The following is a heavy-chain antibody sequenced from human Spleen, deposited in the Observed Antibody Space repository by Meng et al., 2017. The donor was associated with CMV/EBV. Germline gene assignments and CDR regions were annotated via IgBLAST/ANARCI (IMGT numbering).Heavy chain of an antibody. V-gene: IGHV1-18*01. CDR1: GYNFDICG. Sequence: QIQLVQSGPELRRPGASAKVYCKASGYNFDICGITWVRQAPGQGLEWVGWVSAENGDTDYGQKFQGRVTVTADTFTNTAYMEMRSLRSDDSAMYYCARAGAAVTTHFDFWGQGTLVTVSS. CDR3: ARAGAAVTTHFDF. CDR2: VSAENGDT. J-gene: IGHJ4*02. D-gene: IGHD4-17*01.